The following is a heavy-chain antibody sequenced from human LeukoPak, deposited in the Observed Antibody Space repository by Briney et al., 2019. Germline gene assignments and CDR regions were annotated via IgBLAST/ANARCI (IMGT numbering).Heavy chain of an antibody. D-gene: IGHD6-6*01. CDR1: GYSFASYW. Sequence: GESLKISCQGSGYSFASYWIGWVRQMPGKGLEWMGIIYPGDSDTRYSPSFQGQVTISADKSISTAYLQWSALKASDTAMYYCARRYSSSSNGDYWGQGTLVTVSS. J-gene: IGHJ4*02. CDR2: IYPGDSDT. V-gene: IGHV5-51*01. CDR3: ARRYSSSSNGDY.